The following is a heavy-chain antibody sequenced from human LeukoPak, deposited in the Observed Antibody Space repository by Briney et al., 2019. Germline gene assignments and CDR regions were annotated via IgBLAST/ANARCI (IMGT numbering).Heavy chain of an antibody. CDR3: ATPKRYSGSYYLSD. J-gene: IGHJ4*02. D-gene: IGHD1-26*01. Sequence: SETLSLTCTVSGGSISSSNYYWGWIRQPPGKGLEWIGSIYYSGSTYYNPSLKSRVTISVDTSKNQFSLKLSSVTAADTAVYYCATPKRYSGSYYLSDWGQGTLVTVSS. CDR1: GGSISSSNYY. V-gene: IGHV4-39*01. CDR2: IYYSGST.